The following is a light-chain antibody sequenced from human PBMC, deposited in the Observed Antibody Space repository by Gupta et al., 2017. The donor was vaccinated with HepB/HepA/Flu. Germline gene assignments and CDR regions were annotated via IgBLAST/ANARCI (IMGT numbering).Light chain of an antibody. CDR1: QSVGSY. Sequence: EIVLPQPPATLSWSPGERATLSCRASQSVGSYLSWYQQKPGQAPRLLIYDASNRATGIPARFSGSGSGTDFTLTISSLEPEDFAVYYCQQRSNWPLTFGGGTKVELK. V-gene: IGKV3-11*01. J-gene: IGKJ4*01. CDR3: QQRSNWPLT. CDR2: DAS.